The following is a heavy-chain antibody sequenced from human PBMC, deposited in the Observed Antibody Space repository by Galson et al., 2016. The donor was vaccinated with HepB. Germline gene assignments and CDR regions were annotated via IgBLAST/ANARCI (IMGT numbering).Heavy chain of an antibody. V-gene: IGHV1-69*13. J-gene: IGHJ5*02. D-gene: IGHD6-6*01. CDR2: IIPILGTA. CDR1: GGTFSTYA. CDR3: AQGDSSSARDYVVSLPFDP. Sequence: SVKVSCKASGGTFSTYAISWVRQAPGQGLEWMGGIIPILGTANYAQKFHGRVTITADESTSTAYMELSSLRSDDSGVYYCAQGDSSSARDYVVSLPFDPWGQGTLVLVSS.